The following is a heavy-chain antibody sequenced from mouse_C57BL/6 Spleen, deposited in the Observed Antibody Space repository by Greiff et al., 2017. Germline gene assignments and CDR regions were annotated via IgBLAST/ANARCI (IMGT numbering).Heavy chain of an antibody. V-gene: IGHV5-17*01. CDR2: ISSGSSTI. CDR1: GFTFSDYG. J-gene: IGHJ4*01. Sequence: EVQRVESGGGLVKPGGSLKLSCAASGFTFSDYGMHWVRQAPEKGLEWVAYISSGSSTIYYADTVKGRFTISRDNAKNTLFLQMTSLRSEDTAMYYCAIIYYGNYRAMDYWGQGTSVTVSS. CDR3: AIIYYGNYRAMDY. D-gene: IGHD2-1*01.